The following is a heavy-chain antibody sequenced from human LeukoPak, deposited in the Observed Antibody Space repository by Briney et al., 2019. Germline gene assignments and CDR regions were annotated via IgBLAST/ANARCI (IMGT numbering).Heavy chain of an antibody. D-gene: IGHD1-7*01. CDR3: ARDLELRSADAFDI. CDR2: ISYDGSTK. CDR1: GFTFSSHA. J-gene: IGHJ3*02. Sequence: PGRSLRLSCAASGFTFSSHALHWVRQAPGKGLEWVAVISYDGSTKYYADSVKGRFTISRDNAKNSLYLQMNSLRAEDTAVYYCARDLELRSADAFDIWGQGTMVTVSS. V-gene: IGHV3-30*04.